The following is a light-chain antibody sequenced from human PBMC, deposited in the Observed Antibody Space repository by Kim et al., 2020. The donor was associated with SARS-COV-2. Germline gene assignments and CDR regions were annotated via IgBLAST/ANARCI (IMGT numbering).Light chain of an antibody. J-gene: IGKJ1*01. CDR1: QNIDSW. V-gene: IGKV1-5*03. CDR2: KTS. Sequence: DIQMTQSPSTLSASVGDTVTITCRASQNIDSWLAWYQQKPGKAPKVLIYKTSALGSGVPSRFSGSGSGTEFALTITSLQPDDFATYYCQQYSNLWAFGQGTKLE. CDR3: QQYSNLWA.